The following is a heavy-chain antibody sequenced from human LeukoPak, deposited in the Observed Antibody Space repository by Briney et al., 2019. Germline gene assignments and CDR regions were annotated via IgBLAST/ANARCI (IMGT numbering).Heavy chain of an antibody. V-gene: IGHV3-23*01. J-gene: IGHJ4*02. CDR2: ISGSGGST. D-gene: IGHD4-17*01. CDR3: ANRGWPGDGDYEY. Sequence: GGSLRLSCAASGFTFSSYAMSWVRQAPGKGLEWVSAISGSGGSTYYADSVKGRFTISRDNSKNTLYLQMKSLRAQDTAVYYCANRGWPGDGDYEYWGQGTLVTVSS. CDR1: GFTFSSYA.